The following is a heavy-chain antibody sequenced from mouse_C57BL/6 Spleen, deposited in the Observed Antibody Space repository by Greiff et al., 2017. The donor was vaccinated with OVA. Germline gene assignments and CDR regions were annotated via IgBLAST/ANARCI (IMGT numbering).Heavy chain of an antibody. Sequence: QVQLQQSGAELVKPGASVKMSCKASGYTFTTYPIEWMKQNHGKSLEWIGNFNPDNDDTKYNEKFKGKATLTVEKSSSTVYLELSRLTSDDSAVYYCARRDSNYEGIAYWGQGTLVTVSA. CDR3: ARRDSNYEGIAY. CDR1: GYTFTTYP. V-gene: IGHV1-47*01. CDR2: FNPDNDDT. D-gene: IGHD2-5*01. J-gene: IGHJ3*01.